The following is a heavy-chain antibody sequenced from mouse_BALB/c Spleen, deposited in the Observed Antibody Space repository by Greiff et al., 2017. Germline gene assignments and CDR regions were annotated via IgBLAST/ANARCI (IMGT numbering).Heavy chain of an antibody. V-gene: IGHV1-80*01. Sequence: VQLQQSGAELVRPGSSVKISCKASGYAFSSYWMNWVKQRPGQGLEWIGQIYPGDGDTNYNGKFKGKATLTADKSSSTAYMQLSSLTSEDSAVYFCARCNGYNAMDYGGQGTSVTVSA. CDR3: ARCNGYNAMDY. J-gene: IGHJ4*01. CDR1: GYAFSSYW. CDR2: IYPGDGDT.